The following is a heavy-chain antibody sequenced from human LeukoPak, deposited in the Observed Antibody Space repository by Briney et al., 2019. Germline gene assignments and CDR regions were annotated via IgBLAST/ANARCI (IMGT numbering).Heavy chain of an antibody. CDR3: ATSVPGGYDILRPWDY. CDR1: GYTLTELS. J-gene: IGHJ4*02. CDR2: FDPEDGET. Sequence: ASVKVSCKVSGYTLTELSMHWVRQAPGKGLEWMGGFDPEDGETIYAQKFQGRVTMTEDTSTDTAYMELSSLRSEDTAVYYCATSVPGGYDILRPWDYWGQGTLVTVSS. D-gene: IGHD3-9*01. V-gene: IGHV1-24*01.